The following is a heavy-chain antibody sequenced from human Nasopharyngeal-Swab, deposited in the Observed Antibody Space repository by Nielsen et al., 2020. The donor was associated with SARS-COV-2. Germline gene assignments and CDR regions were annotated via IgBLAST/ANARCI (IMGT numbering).Heavy chain of an antibody. CDR3: ARDLGRSLYGMDV. CDR1: GFTVSSNY. V-gene: IGHV3-66*02. Sequence: GESLKISCAASGFTVSSNYMSWVRQAPGKGLEWVSVIYSGGSTYYADSVKGRFTISRDNSKNTLYLQMNSLRAEDTAVYYCARDLGRSLYGMDVWGQGTTVTVSS. D-gene: IGHD3/OR15-3a*01. CDR2: IYSGGST. J-gene: IGHJ6*02.